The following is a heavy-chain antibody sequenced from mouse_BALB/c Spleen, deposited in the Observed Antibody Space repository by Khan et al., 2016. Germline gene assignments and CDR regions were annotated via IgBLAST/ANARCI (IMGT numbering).Heavy chain of an antibody. CDR2: ILPGSGST. Sequence: QVQLKQSGAELMKPGASVKISCTATGYTFSSYWIEWVKQRPGHGLEWIGEILPGSGSTNYNEKFKGKATFTADTSSNAAYIQLSSLTSEDSAVYYCARKGCSFAYWGQGTLVTVSS. CDR1: GYTFSSYW. CDR3: ARKGCSFAY. J-gene: IGHJ3*01. D-gene: IGHD3-3*01. V-gene: IGHV1-9*01.